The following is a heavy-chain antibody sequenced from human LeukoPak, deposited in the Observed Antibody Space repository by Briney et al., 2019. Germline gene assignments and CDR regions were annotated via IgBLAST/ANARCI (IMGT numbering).Heavy chain of an antibody. CDR3: ARVFCSGGNCYHFDY. V-gene: IGHV4-61*02. CDR1: GGSMSSSDNY. J-gene: IGHJ4*03. Sequence: SETLSLTCTVSGGSMSSSDNYWSWIRQPAGKGLEWIGRIYTSGSTTYNPSLRSRVTISLDTSKDQLSLTVTSVTAADTAVYYCARVFCSGGNCYHFDYWGQGTTVTVSS. CDR2: IYTSGST. D-gene: IGHD2-15*01.